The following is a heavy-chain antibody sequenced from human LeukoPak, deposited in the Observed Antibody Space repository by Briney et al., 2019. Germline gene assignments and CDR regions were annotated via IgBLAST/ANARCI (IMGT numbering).Heavy chain of an antibody. D-gene: IGHD3-22*01. V-gene: IGHV5-51*01. J-gene: IGHJ4*02. CDR1: GYSFTSYW. Sequence: GESLKISCKGSGYSFTSYWIGWVRQMPGKGLEWMGIIYPGDSDTRYSPSFQGQVTISADKSISTAYLQWSSLKASDTAMYYCASAYYYDSSGYDYSFDYWGQGTLVTVSS. CDR2: IYPGDSDT. CDR3: ASAYYYDSSGYDYSFDY.